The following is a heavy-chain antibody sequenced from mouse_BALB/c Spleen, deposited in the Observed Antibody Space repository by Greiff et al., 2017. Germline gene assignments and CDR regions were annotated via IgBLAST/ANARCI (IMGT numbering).Heavy chain of an antibody. CDR3: ARGYHYDAFAY. V-gene: IGHV5-17*02. D-gene: IGHD2-4*01. CDR2: ISSGSSTI. J-gene: IGHJ3*01. Sequence: EVQVVESGGGLVQPGGSRKLSCAASGFTFSSFGMHWVRQAPEKGLEWVAYISSGSSTIYYADTVKGRFTISRDNPKNTLFLQMTSLRSEDTAMYYCARGYHYDAFAYWGQGTLVTVSA. CDR1: GFTFSSFG.